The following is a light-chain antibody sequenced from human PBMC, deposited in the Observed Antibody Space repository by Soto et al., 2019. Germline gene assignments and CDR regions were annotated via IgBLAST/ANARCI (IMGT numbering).Light chain of an antibody. J-gene: IGKJ1*01. CDR2: GVS. CDR3: QQYGTSPGT. CDR1: QSVRSSY. V-gene: IGKV3-20*01. Sequence: EIVLTQSPGTLSLSPGERATLSCRASQSVRSSYLAWYQQKLGQAPRLLIYGVSNRATGIPDRFSGSGSGTDFTLTIRRLESQYFAVYYCQQYGTSPGTFGKGTKVEIK.